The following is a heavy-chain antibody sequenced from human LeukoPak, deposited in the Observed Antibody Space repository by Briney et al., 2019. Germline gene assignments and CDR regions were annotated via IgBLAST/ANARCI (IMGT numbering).Heavy chain of an antibody. J-gene: IGHJ6*03. Sequence: GASVKVSCKASGYTFTGYYMHWVRQAPGQGLEWTGWINPNSGGTNYAQKFQARVTMTRDTSISTAYMELSRLRSDDTAVYYFARDSRVVSYYMDVGGKGTTVTVS. D-gene: IGHD2-2*01. CDR1: GYTFTGYY. V-gene: IGHV1-2*02. CDR2: INPNSGGT. CDR3: ARDSRVVSYYMDV.